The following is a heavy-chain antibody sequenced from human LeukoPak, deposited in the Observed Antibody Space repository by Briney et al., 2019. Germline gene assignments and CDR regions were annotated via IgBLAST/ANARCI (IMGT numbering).Heavy chain of an antibody. J-gene: IGHJ4*02. CDR2: IDGTSTNI. Sequence: GGSLRLSCAASGFTFTTYGMHWVRQAPGKGLEWVSSIDGTSTNIYYADSVKGRFTISRDNAKNSVYLQVSSLRAEDTAVYYCARDDPSMIAALHYWGQGTLVTVSS. CDR1: GFTFTTYG. CDR3: ARDDPSMIAALHY. V-gene: IGHV3-21*01. D-gene: IGHD6-6*01.